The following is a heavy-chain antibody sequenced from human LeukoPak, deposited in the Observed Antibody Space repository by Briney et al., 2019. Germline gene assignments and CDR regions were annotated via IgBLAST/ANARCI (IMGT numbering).Heavy chain of an antibody. V-gene: IGHV3-48*03. D-gene: IGHD2-15*01. Sequence: GGSLRLSCAASGFTFSSYEMNWVRQAPGKGLEWVSYISSSGSTIYYADSVKGRFTISRDNAKNSLYLQMNSLRAEDTAVYYCARDQVGLLNHLISYYYYYYMDVWGKGTTVTISS. J-gene: IGHJ6*03. CDR3: ARDQVGLLNHLISYYYYYYMDV. CDR1: GFTFSSYE. CDR2: ISSSGSTI.